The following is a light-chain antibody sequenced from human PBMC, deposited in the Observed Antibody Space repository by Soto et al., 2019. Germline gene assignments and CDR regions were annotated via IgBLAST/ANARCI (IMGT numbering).Light chain of an antibody. CDR1: QSVGSRY. J-gene: IGKJ5*01. CDR3: HQRNK. Sequence: EIVLTESPGTLSLAPGGRATRSCRASQSVGSRYLAWYQQKPGQAPRLLIYGASSRATGIPDRFSGSGSVTDFTLTISSLEPEDFAVYFCHQRNKFGQGTRLEIK. V-gene: IGKV3D-20*02. CDR2: GAS.